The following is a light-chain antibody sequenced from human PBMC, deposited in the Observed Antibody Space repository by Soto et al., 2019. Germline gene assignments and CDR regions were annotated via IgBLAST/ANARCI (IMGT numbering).Light chain of an antibody. CDR1: QSVTSNY. Sequence: EIVLTQSPGTLSLSPGERATLSCRASQSVTSNYLAWYQQKRGQAPRLLVFAASGRPAGIPDRFSGGGSGTDFTLTISRLEPEDFALYYCQQYATSPYTFGQGAKLEIQ. CDR3: QQYATSPYT. CDR2: AAS. V-gene: IGKV3-20*01. J-gene: IGKJ2*01.